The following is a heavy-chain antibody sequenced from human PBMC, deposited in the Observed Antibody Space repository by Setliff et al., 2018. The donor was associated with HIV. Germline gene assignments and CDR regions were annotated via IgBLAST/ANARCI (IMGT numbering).Heavy chain of an antibody. CDR2: INYSGST. V-gene: IGHV4-59*11. CDR3: ARGPFGGYFSHWFDP. CDR1: GGSSSSHY. D-gene: IGHD3-10*01. J-gene: IGHJ5*02. Sequence: SETLSLTCTVSGGSSSSHYWSWIRQPPGKGLEWIGYINYSGSTKFNPSLKSRVTMSLDTSKNKISLNLNSVNTADTAVYYCARGPFGGYFSHWFDPWGQGTLVTVSS.